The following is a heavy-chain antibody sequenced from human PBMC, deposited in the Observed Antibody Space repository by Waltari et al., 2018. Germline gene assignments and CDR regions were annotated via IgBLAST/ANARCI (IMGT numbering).Heavy chain of an antibody. V-gene: IGHV1-69*12. Sequence: QVQLVQSGTEVKKPGPSVKVSCKASGGTFDRFAISWVRQAPGQGLEWLGGIIPIFGTPNYAAKFQGRVTIAADESTNTVFMELRSLRFEDTAVYFCARRQLGGPLDPWGQGTLVTVSS. J-gene: IGHJ5*02. CDR3: ARRQLGGPLDP. D-gene: IGHD1-1*01. CDR1: GGTFDRFA. CDR2: IIPIFGTP.